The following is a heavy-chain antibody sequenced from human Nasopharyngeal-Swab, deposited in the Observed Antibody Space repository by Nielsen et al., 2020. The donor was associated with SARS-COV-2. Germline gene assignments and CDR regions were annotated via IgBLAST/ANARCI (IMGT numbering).Heavy chain of an antibody. CDR3: ARDRGYSSGFDAFDI. CDR1: GFTFSSYA. V-gene: IGHV3-23*01. J-gene: IGHJ3*02. D-gene: IGHD6-19*01. Sequence: GESLKISCAASGFTFSSYAMSWVRQAPGKGLEWVSAISGSGGSTYYADSVKGRFTISRDNSKNTLYLQMNSLRDEDTAVYFCARDRGYSSGFDAFDIWGQGTMVTVSS. CDR2: ISGSGGST.